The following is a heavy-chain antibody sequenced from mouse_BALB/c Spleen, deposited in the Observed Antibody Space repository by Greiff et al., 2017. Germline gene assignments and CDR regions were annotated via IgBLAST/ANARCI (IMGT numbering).Heavy chain of an antibody. D-gene: IGHD1-1*01. CDR3: TRNYGSGAWFAY. CDR1: GYTFTDYE. Sequence: QVQLQQSGAELVRPGASVTLSCKASGYTFTDYEMHWVKQTPVHGLEWIGAIDPETGGTAYNQKFKGKATLTADKSSSTAYMELRSLTSEDSAVYYCTRNYGSGAWFAYWGQGTLVTVSA. J-gene: IGHJ3*01. V-gene: IGHV1-15*01. CDR2: IDPETGGT.